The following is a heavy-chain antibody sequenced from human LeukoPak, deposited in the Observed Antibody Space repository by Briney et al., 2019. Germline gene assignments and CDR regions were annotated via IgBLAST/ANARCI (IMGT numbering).Heavy chain of an antibody. V-gene: IGHV4-61*08. D-gene: IGHD2-2*02. CDR2: IYYSGST. CDR1: GGSISSGGYY. Sequence: PSETLSLTCTVSGGSISSGGYYWSWIRQPPGKGLEWIGYIYYSGSTNYNPSLKSRVTISVDTSKNQFSLKLSSVTAADTAVYYCARDGGYCSSTSCYTDIGEGLDPWGQGTLVTVSS. J-gene: IGHJ5*02. CDR3: ARDGGYCSSTSCYTDIGEGLDP.